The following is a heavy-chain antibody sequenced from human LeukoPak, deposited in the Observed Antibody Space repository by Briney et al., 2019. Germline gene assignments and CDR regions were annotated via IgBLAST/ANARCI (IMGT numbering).Heavy chain of an antibody. V-gene: IGHV3-74*01. CDR1: GFTFTSYW. Sequence: GGSLRLSCAASGFTFTSYWMHWVRQAPGEGLVWVSRINSDGSSTSYADSVKGRITISRDNAKNTLYLQMNSLRAEDTAVYYCAREKWELLHDAFDIWGQGTMVTVSS. CDR2: INSDGSST. CDR3: AREKWELLHDAFDI. J-gene: IGHJ3*02. D-gene: IGHD1-26*01.